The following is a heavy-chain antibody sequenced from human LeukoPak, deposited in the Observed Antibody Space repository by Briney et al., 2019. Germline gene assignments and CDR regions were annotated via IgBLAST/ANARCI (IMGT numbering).Heavy chain of an antibody. Sequence: SSETLSLTCAVYGGSFSGYYWSWIRQAPGKGLEWTGEINHSGSTNYNPSLKSRVTVLVDRSKSQFSLKLSSVTAADTAVYYCARGLSDYYDSSGYRGVLDYWGQGILVTVSS. J-gene: IGHJ4*02. V-gene: IGHV4-34*01. CDR2: INHSGST. CDR3: ARGLSDYYDSSGYRGVLDY. CDR1: GGSFSGYY. D-gene: IGHD3-22*01.